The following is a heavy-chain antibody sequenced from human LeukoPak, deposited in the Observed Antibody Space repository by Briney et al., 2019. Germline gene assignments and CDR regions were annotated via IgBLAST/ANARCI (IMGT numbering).Heavy chain of an antibody. V-gene: IGHV3-23*01. CDR1: GFTFSSYA. CDR3: AKDRRSRSSSSRGAFDY. D-gene: IGHD6-6*01. Sequence: GGSLRLSCAASGFTFSSYAMSWVRQAPRKGLEWVSAISGSGGSTCYADSVKGRFTISRDNSKNTLYLQMNSLRAEDTAVYYCAKDRRSRSSSSRGAFDYWGQGTLVTVSS. J-gene: IGHJ4*02. CDR2: ISGSGGST.